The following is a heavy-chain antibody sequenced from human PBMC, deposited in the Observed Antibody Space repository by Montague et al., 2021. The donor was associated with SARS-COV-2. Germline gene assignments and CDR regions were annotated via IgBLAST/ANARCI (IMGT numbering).Heavy chain of an antibody. J-gene: IGHJ4*02. D-gene: IGHD1-14*01. V-gene: IGHV3-23*01. CDR2: ISGVSTGT. Sequence: SLRLPCAASGFTFSGCGMYWVRRAPGKGLEWLSSISGVSTGTYYADSVKGRFTISRDNSRDTLYLQMSSLRAEDTAIYYCAKSLLGVGTTGMDFWGQGTLVTVSS. CDR3: AKSLLGVGTTGMDF. CDR1: GFTFSGCG.